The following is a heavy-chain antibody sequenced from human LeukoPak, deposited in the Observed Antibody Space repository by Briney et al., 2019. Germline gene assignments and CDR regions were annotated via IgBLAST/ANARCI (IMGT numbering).Heavy chain of an antibody. V-gene: IGHV3-30*03. CDR3: ARDRINMMVLGHDSGLDF. CDR2: VSYDGGHK. J-gene: IGHJ4*02. D-gene: IGHD3-22*01. CDR1: GFSVSSNY. Sequence: SGGSLRLSCAASGFSVSSNYISWVRQAPGKGLEWVAVVSYDGGHKYYADSVKGRFTISRDTSSDTVSLQMNSLRVEDTAVYYCARDRINMMVLGHDSGLDFWGQGTLVTVSS.